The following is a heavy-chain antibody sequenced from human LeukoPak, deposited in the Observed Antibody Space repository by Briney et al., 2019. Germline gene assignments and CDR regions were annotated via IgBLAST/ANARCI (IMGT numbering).Heavy chain of an antibody. CDR1: GYTFTGYY. Sequence: GASVKVSCKASGYTFTGYYMHWVRQATGQGLEWMGWMNPNSGNTGYAQKFQGRVTMTRNTSISTAYMELSSLRSEDTAVYYCARGRDGGYVAMGDWFDPWGQGTLVTVSS. CDR2: MNPNSGNT. CDR3: ARGRDGGYVAMGDWFDP. V-gene: IGHV1-8*02. D-gene: IGHD5-12*01. J-gene: IGHJ5*02.